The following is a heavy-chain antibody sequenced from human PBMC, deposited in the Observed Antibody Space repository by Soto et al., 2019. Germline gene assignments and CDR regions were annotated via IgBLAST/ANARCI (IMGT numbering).Heavy chain of an antibody. CDR3: ATSSGWYSDFDY. J-gene: IGHJ4*02. CDR1: GNNFTNYY. CDR2: IIPSGGST. Sequence: QVQLVQSGAEVKKPGASVKVSCKASGNNFTNYYMHWVRQAPGQGLEWMGIIIPSGGSTSYAQKFQGRVTLTRDTSTSTVYMELSSLRSEDTAVYYCATSSGWYSDFDYWGQGTLVTVSS. D-gene: IGHD6-19*01. V-gene: IGHV1-46*03.